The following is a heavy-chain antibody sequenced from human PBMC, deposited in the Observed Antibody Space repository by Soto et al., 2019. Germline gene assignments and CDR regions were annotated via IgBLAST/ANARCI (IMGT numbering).Heavy chain of an antibody. CDR1: GYTLTELS. Sequence: ASVKVSCKVSGYTLTELSMHWVRQAPGKGLEWMGGFDPEDGNTNYAQKLQGRVTMTTDTSTSTAYMELRSLRSDDTAVYYCAREEFLEWLLYRDYYYYGMDVWGQGTTVTVSS. V-gene: IGHV1-24*01. CDR2: FDPEDGNT. J-gene: IGHJ6*02. D-gene: IGHD3-3*01. CDR3: AREEFLEWLLYRDYYYYGMDV.